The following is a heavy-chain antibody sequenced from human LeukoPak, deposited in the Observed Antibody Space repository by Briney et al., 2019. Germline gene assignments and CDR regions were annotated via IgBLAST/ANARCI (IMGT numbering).Heavy chain of an antibody. CDR1: GFTFRSHA. CDR3: AKDFRIGYSAHFDY. CDR2: IYENGGTT. V-gene: IGHV3-23*01. Sequence: GGSLRLSCVGSGFTFRSHAMSWVRQAPGKGLEFVSGIYENGGTTYYADSVKGRFSISRDNYKNTLYLQMDSLRGEDTAVYYCAKDFRIGYSAHFDYWGQGALVTVSS. J-gene: IGHJ4*02. D-gene: IGHD2-21*01.